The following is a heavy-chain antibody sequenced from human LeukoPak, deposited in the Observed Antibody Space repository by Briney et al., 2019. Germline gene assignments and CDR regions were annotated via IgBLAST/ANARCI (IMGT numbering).Heavy chain of an antibody. J-gene: IGHJ3*02. CDR1: GFTFSGSA. CDR2: IRNKANSYAT. V-gene: IGHV3-73*01. Sequence: GSSLRLSCAASGFTFSGSAMHWFRQASGKGLEGVGRIRNKANSYATAYAPSVKGRFTISRDDSKNTTYLQMNSLKTEDTAVYYCTPSRDGYNGAVDIWGQGTMVT. CDR3: TPSRDGYNGAVDI. D-gene: IGHD5-24*01.